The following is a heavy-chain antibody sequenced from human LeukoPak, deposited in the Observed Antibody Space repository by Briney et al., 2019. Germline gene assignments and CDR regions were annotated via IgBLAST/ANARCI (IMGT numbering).Heavy chain of an antibody. CDR3: ARDLGYYDFWSGYYRGHYYFDY. D-gene: IGHD3-3*01. V-gene: IGHV3-7*01. CDR1: GFTFSSYW. Sequence: PGGSLRLSCAASGFTFSSYWMSWVRQAPGKGLEWVANIKQDGSEKYYVDSVKGRFTISRDNAKNSLYLQMNSLRAEDTAVYYCARDLGYYDFWSGYYRGHYYFDYWGQGTLVTVSS. J-gene: IGHJ4*02. CDR2: IKQDGSEK.